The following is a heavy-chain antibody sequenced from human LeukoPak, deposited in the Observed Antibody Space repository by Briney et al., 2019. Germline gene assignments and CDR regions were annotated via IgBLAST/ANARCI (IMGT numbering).Heavy chain of an antibody. CDR2: ISGSGGST. CDR3: AKDRIAAAPAGGRCWFAP. V-gene: IGHV3-23*01. J-gene: IGHJ5*02. CDR1: GFTFSSYA. D-gene: IGHD6-13*01. Sequence: GGSLRLSCAASGFTFSSYAMSWVRQAPGKGLEWVSAISGSGGSTYYADSVKGRFTISRDNSKNTLYLQMNSLRAEDTAVYYCAKDRIAAAPAGGRCWFAPWGQGTLVPVSS.